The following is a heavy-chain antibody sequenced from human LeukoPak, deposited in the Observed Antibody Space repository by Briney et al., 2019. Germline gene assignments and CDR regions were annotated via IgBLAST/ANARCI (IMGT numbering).Heavy chain of an antibody. Sequence: PGGSLRLSCAASGFTVSSNYMSWVRQAPGKGLEWVSVIYSGGSTYYADSVKGRFTISRDNSKNTLYLQMNSLRAEDTAVYYCVRGPTSIQLCLGHYFDYWGQGTLLTVSS. CDR3: VRGPTSIQLCLGHYFDY. D-gene: IGHD5-18*01. CDR2: IYSGGST. CDR1: GFTVSSNY. J-gene: IGHJ4*02. V-gene: IGHV3-53*01.